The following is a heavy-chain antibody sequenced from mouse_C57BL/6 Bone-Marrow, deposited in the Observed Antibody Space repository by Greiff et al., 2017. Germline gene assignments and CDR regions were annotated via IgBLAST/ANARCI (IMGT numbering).Heavy chain of an antibody. J-gene: IGHJ1*03. D-gene: IGHD2-1*01. V-gene: IGHV1-69*01. CDR2: IDPSDSYT. Sequence: QVQLQQPGAELVMPGASVKLSCKASGYTFTSYWMHWVKQRPGQGLEWIGEIDPSDSYTNYNQKFKGKSTLTVDKSSSTAYMQLSSLTSEDSAVYYCARVEDYGNYEGYFDVWGTGTTVTVSS. CDR3: ARVEDYGNYEGYFDV. CDR1: GYTFTSYW.